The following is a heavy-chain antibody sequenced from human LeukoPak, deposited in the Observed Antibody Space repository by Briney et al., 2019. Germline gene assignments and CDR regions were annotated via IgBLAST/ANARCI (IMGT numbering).Heavy chain of an antibody. J-gene: IGHJ6*03. CDR3: ASSPIVGATLLSYHYYYYMDV. D-gene: IGHD1-26*01. V-gene: IGHV4-4*07. Sequence: SETLSLTCTVSGGSISSYYWNWIRQPAGKGLEWIGRIYTSGSTNYNPSLKSRVTMSVDTSKNQFSLKLSSVTAADTAVYYCASSPIVGATLLSYHYYYYMDVWGKGTTVTISS. CDR2: IYTSGST. CDR1: GGSISSYY.